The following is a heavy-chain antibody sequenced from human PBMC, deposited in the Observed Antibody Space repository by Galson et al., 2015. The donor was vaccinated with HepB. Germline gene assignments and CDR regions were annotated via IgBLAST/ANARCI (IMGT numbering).Heavy chain of an antibody. CDR1: GGTFSSYA. J-gene: IGHJ4*02. CDR3: ASTPYARGRIDY. Sequence: KVSCKASGGTFSSYAISWVRQAPGQGLEWMGGIIPIFGTANYAQKFQGRVTITADESTSTAYMELSSLRSEDTAVYYCASTPYARGRIDYWGQGTLVTVSS. D-gene: IGHD3-10*01. V-gene: IGHV1-69*01. CDR2: IIPIFGTA.